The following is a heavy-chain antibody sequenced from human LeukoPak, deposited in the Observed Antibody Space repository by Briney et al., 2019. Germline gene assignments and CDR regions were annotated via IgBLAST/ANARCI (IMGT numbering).Heavy chain of an antibody. CDR3: ARGHASGSWLIDY. J-gene: IGHJ4*02. CDR2: ITSSGGSQ. CDR1: GFTFSSYA. Sequence: GGSVKLSCKASGFTFSSYAIHWVRQAPGKGLEWMTFITSSGGSQNHAHNFKGRVTISRDNSKNALYLQMNSLRAEDTSVYHCARGHASGSWLIDYWGLGTLVTVSS. V-gene: IGHV3-30*01. D-gene: IGHD3-10*01.